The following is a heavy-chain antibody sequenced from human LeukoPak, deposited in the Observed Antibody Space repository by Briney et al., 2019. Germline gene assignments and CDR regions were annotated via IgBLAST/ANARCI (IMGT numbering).Heavy chain of an antibody. CDR3: ARERLIAGATVFDY. V-gene: IGHV4-59*11. D-gene: IGHD1-26*01. CDR1: GDSISSHY. J-gene: IGHJ4*02. Sequence: SETLSLTCTVSGDSISSHYWSWIRQPPGKGLEWIGCIYCSRSTNYNPSLKSRVTISVDTSNNQFSLKLSSVTAADTAVYYCARERLIAGATVFDYWGQGTLVTVSS. CDR2: IYCSRST.